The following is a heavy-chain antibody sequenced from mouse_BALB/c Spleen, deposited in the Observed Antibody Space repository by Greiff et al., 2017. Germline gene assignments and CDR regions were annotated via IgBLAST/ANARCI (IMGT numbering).Heavy chain of an antibody. D-gene: IGHD1-1*01. CDR1: GFSLTSYC. CDR2: IWSGGST. J-gene: IGHJ4*01. Sequence: VQLQQSGPGLVQPSQSLSITCTVSGFSLTSYCVHWVRQSPGKGLEWLGVIWSGGSTNYNSALMSRLSITKDNSKSQVFLKMNSLQTDDTAMYYCAREGSYYAMDYWGQGTSVTVSS. V-gene: IGHV2-4-1*01. CDR3: AREGSYYAMDY.